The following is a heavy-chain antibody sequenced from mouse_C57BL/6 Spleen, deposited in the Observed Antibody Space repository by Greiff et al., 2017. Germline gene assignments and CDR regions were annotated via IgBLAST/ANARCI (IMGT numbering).Heavy chain of an antibody. CDR2: IDPSDSET. J-gene: IGHJ2*01. Sequence: QVQLQQPGAELVRPGSSVKLSCKASGYTFTSYWMHWVKQRPIQGLEWIGNIDPSDSETHYNQKFKDKATLTVDKSSSTAYMQLSSLTSEDSAVYYCARLPDYYGSSLDYWGQGTTLTVSS. V-gene: IGHV1-52*01. CDR1: GYTFTSYW. CDR3: ARLPDYYGSSLDY. D-gene: IGHD1-1*01.